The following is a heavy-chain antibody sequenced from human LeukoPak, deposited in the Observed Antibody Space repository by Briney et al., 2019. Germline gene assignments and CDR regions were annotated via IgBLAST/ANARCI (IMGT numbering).Heavy chain of an antibody. V-gene: IGHV3-23*01. CDR2: ISSDGVTT. Sequence: GGSLRLSCAASGFTFSSYSMNWVRQAPGKGLEWVSSISSDGVTTSYADSVKGRFTISRDNSRNTLYLQMNSLRAEDTAIYYCAKYLRAARRIFDYWGQGTLVTVSS. J-gene: IGHJ4*02. CDR1: GFTFSSYS. CDR3: AKYLRAARRIFDY. D-gene: IGHD6-13*01.